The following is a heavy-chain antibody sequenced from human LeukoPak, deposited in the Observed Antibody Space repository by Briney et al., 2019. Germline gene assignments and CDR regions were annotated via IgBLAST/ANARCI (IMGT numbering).Heavy chain of an antibody. CDR3: ARHGTSGTNLNWFDP. V-gene: IGHV4-59*01. J-gene: IGHJ5*02. D-gene: IGHD1-1*01. CDR2: IYYSGST. CDR1: GGSISSFY. Sequence: PSETLSLTCTVSGGSISSFYWSWIRQPPGKGLEWIGYIYYSGSTNYNPSLKSQVTISVDTSKNQFSLKLSSVTAADTAVYYCARHGTSGTNLNWFDPWGQGTLVTVSS.